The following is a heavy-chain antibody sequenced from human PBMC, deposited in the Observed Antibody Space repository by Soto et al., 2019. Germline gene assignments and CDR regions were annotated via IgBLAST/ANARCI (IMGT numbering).Heavy chain of an antibody. CDR1: GYSISSGYY. CDR3: ARAGVESITIFGVVTPYGMDV. J-gene: IGHJ6*02. CDR2: IYHSGST. D-gene: IGHD3-3*01. V-gene: IGHV4-38-2*01. Sequence: KSSETLSLTCAVSGYSISSGYYWGWIRQPPGKGLEWIGSIYHSGSTYYNPSLKSRVTISVDTSKNQFSLKLSSVTAADTAVYYCARAGVESITIFGVVTPYGMDVWGQGTTVTVS.